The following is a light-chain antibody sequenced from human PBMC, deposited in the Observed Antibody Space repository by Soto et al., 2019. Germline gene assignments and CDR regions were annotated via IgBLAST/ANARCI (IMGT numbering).Light chain of an antibody. Sequence: EIVMTQSPATLSLSPGERATLSCRASESVSTNLAWYQQKAGQAPRLLIYASSNRATGIPDRFSGSGSGTDFTLTISRLEPEDFAVYYCQQYGSSPLTFGPGTKVDIK. CDR3: QQYGSSPLT. CDR2: ASS. CDR1: ESVSTN. J-gene: IGKJ3*01. V-gene: IGKV3-20*01.